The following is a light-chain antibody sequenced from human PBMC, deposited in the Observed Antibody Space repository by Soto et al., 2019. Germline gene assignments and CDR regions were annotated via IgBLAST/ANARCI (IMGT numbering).Light chain of an antibody. J-gene: IGKJ3*01. V-gene: IGKV1-39*01. Sequence: DIQMTQSPSTLSASVGDRVTITCRASQSISSYLNWYQQKPGKDPKLLIYAASNLQSGVPSRFSRSGSGIDFTLTISSLQPEDFATYYCQQSFTSPLTFGPGTRWIS. CDR3: QQSFTSPLT. CDR2: AAS. CDR1: QSISSY.